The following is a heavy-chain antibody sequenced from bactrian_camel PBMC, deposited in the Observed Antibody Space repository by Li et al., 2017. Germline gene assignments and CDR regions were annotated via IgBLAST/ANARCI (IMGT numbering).Heavy chain of an antibody. J-gene: IGHJ6*01. D-gene: IGHD3*01. Sequence: HVQLVESGGGLVQPGGSLRLSCVVSGWTFSNYYMNWVRQAPGKGLEWVSSIYSDGSSIYYADSVKGRFTISRDNANNTVYLQMDSLNSEDTAVYYCAAGTRIIVGDYCDGITTWGQGTQVTVS. V-gene: IGHV3-2*01. CDR2: IYSDGSSI. CDR1: GWTFSNYY. CDR3: AAGTRIIVGDYCDGITT.